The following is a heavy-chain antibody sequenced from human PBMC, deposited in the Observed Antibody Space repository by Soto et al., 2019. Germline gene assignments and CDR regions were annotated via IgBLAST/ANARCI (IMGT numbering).Heavy chain of an antibody. CDR1: GYTFTSYY. J-gene: IGHJ5*02. CDR3: ARGDSISHGIDWFDP. V-gene: IGHV1-46*01. D-gene: IGHD6-13*01. CDR2: INPSGGSR. Sequence: ASVKVSCKASGYTFTSYYMHWVRQAPGQGLEWMGIINPSGGSRSYAQKFQGRVTMTRDTSTSTVYMELSSLRSEDTAVYYCARGDSISHGIDWFDPWGQGTLVTVSS.